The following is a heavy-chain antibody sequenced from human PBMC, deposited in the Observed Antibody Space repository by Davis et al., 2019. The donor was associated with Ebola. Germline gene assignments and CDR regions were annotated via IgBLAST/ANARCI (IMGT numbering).Heavy chain of an antibody. CDR2: INAGNGNT. J-gene: IGHJ6*02. CDR1: GYTFTRFA. Sequence: AASVKVSCKASGYTFTRFAIHWVRQAPGQRLEWMGWINAGNGNTIYSQNFQGGVTITRDTSASIVYMELSSLRSEDTAVYYCAGNSVTTRLDYYGMDVWGQETTVTVSS. V-gene: IGHV1-3*01. CDR3: AGNSVTTRLDYYGMDV. D-gene: IGHD4-17*01.